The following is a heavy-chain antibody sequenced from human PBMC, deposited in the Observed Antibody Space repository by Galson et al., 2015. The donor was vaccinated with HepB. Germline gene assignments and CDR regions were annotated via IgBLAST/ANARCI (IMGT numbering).Heavy chain of an antibody. CDR2: ISYDGSNK. J-gene: IGHJ4*02. Sequence: SLRLSCAASGFTFSYYGMHWVRQAPGKGLEWMAVISYDGSNKYYADSVKGRFTISRDNSKNTLYLQMNSLRPEDTAVYYCAKDLYIAVGAIRIDYWGQGTLVTVSS. D-gene: IGHD1-26*01. CDR3: AKDLYIAVGAIRIDY. V-gene: IGHV3-30*18. CDR1: GFTFSYYG.